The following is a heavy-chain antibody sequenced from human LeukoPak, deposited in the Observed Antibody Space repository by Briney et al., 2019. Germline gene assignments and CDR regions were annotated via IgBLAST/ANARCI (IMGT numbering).Heavy chain of an antibody. CDR1: GGSISSSNW. V-gene: IGHV4-4*02. D-gene: IGHD3-22*01. CDR3: AREEYYYDSSGYYSSYYFDY. CDR2: IYHSGST. J-gene: IGHJ4*02. Sequence: SGTLSLTCAVSGGSISSSNWWSWVRQPPGKGLEWIGEIYHSGSTNYNPSLKSRVTISVDKSKNQFSLKLSSVTAADTAVYYCAREEYYYDSSGYYSSYYFDYWGQGTLVTISS.